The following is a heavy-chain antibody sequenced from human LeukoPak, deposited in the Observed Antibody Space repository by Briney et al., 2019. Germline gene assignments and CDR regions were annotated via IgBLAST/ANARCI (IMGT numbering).Heavy chain of an antibody. CDR1: GFTFSLFT. CDR2: ITATSTYI. CDR3: ASRWLLPDAFDI. D-gene: IGHD5-24*01. J-gene: IGHJ3*02. V-gene: IGHV3-21*01. Sequence: GGSLRLSCAASGFTFSLFTMHWVRQAPGKGLEWVSSITATSTYIYYADSVKGRFTISRDNAKNSLSLQMNTLTAEDTAVYYCASRWLLPDAFDIWGQGTMVTVSS.